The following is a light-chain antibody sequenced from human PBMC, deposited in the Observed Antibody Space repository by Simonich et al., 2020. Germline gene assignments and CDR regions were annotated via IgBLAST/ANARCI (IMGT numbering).Light chain of an antibody. Sequence: EIVLTQSPATLSFSPGERATLSCRASQSVSSYLAWYQQKPGQAPRLLIYDASNRATGIPARLSGSGSGTDFTLTISSLEPEDFAVYYCQKRSNWPITFGQGTRLEIK. CDR1: QSVSSY. V-gene: IGKV3-11*01. CDR3: QKRSNWPIT. CDR2: DAS. J-gene: IGKJ5*01.